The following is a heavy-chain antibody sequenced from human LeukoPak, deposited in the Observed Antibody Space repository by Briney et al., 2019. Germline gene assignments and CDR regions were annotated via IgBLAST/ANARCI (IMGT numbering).Heavy chain of an antibody. CDR2: IKQDGSEK. CDR3: ARDLDFSAGLSDY. D-gene: IGHD3/OR15-3a*01. Sequence: GGSLRLSCAASGFTFSSYWLSWVRQAPGKGLEWLANIKQDGSEKYYVESVKGRFTISRDNAKNSLYLQMDSLRAEDTAVHYCARDLDFSAGLSDYWGQGTLVTVSS. CDR1: GFTFSSYW. J-gene: IGHJ4*02. V-gene: IGHV3-7*01.